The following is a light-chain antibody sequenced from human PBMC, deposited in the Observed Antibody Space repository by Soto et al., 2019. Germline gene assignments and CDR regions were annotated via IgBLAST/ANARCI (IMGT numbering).Light chain of an antibody. CDR3: QQRSNWLIT. J-gene: IGKJ4*01. CDR2: DAS. CDR1: QSVSSY. Sequence: EIVLTQSPATLSLSPGERATLSCRASQSVSSYLAWYQQKPGQAPRLLIYDASNRATGIPARFSGSGSGTDFTLTISSLEPEDFAVYYCQQRSNWLITFGGGTKVEIK. V-gene: IGKV3-11*01.